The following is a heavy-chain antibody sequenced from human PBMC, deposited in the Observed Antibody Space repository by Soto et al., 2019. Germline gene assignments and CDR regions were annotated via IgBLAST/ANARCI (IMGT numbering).Heavy chain of an antibody. CDR1: GYTFTSYY. V-gene: IGHV1-8*01. CDR2: MNPNSGNT. J-gene: IGHJ4*02. Sequence: GASVKVSCKASGYTFTSYYINWVRQATGQGLEWMGWMNPNSGNTGYAQKFQGRVTMTRNTSISTAYMELSSLRSEDTAVYYCAILGVRGVQADYWGQGTLVTVSS. CDR3: AILGVRGVQADY. D-gene: IGHD3-10*01.